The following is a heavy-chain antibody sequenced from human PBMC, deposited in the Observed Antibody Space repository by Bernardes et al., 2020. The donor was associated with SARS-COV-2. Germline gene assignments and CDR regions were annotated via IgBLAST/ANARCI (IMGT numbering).Heavy chain of an antibody. D-gene: IGHD6-13*01. CDR1: GYTFTGYY. CDR3: GRSWASVSSLDY. CDR2: INPDMGAT. Sequence: ASVKVSCKASGYTFTGYYIHWVRQAPGQGLEWMGWINPDMGATNYAQKFRDRITMTRDTSISTAYMDLSRLRSDDTAVYYCGRSWASVSSLDYWGQGTLVTVSS. V-gene: IGHV1-2*02. J-gene: IGHJ4*02.